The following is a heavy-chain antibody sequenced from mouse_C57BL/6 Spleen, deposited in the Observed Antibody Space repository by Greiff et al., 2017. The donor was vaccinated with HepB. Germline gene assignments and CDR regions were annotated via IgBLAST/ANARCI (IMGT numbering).Heavy chain of an antibody. CDR2: IHPNSGST. J-gene: IGHJ2*01. V-gene: IGHV1-64*01. CDR1: GYTFTSYW. D-gene: IGHD2-3*01. Sequence: QVHVKQPGAELVKPGASVKLSCKASGYTFTSYWMHWVKQRPGQGLEWIGMIHPNSGSTNYNEKFKSKATLTVDKSSSTAYMQLSSLTSEDSAVYYCARSFDGYYGYWGQGTTLTVSS. CDR3: ARSFDGYYGY.